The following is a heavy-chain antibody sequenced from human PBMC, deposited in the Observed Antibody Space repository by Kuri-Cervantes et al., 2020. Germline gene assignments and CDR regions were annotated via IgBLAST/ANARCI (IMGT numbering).Heavy chain of an antibody. CDR3: EGGRPVASGANSNYFQH. Sequence: GSLRLSCAVYGGSFSGYYWSWIRQPPGKGLEWIGEINHSGSTNYNPSLKSRVTISVNTSKNQFSLKMSSVTAADTAVYYCEGGRPVASGANSNYFQHWGQGTRVTVSS. D-gene: IGHD2/OR15-2a*01. V-gene: IGHV4-34*01. CDR1: GGSFSGYY. CDR2: INHSGST. J-gene: IGHJ1*01.